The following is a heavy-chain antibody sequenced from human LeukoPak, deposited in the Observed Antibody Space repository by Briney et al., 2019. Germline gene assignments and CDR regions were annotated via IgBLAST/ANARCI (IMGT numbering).Heavy chain of an antibody. D-gene: IGHD6-13*01. CDR3: ARMRSIPAAGRAGNFDY. V-gene: IGHV3-66*01. Sequence: GGSLRLSCAASGFTVSRNYMNWVRQAPGKGLEWVSLIYSSGSTYYADSVKGRFTISRDNSKNTLYLQMNSLRAEDTAVYYCARMRSIPAAGRAGNFDYWGQGTLVTVSS. CDR2: IYSSGST. CDR1: GFTVSRNY. J-gene: IGHJ4*02.